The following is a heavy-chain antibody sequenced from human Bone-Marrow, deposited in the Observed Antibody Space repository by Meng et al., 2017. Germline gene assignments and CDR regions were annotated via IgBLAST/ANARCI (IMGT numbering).Heavy chain of an antibody. Sequence: VRVMWAWGGVARPRRRMRLSFAAVGLDFISLAMRWVRQAPGKGLEWVAVISYDGSNKKYATSVQGRFTISRDNSKTTLYLKMNSLAAEDTAVYYSAGLHFNYWGQGTLVTVSS. J-gene: IGHJ4*02. CDR3: AGLHFNY. V-gene: IGHV3-30*01. CDR1: GLDFISLA. CDR2: ISYDGSNK.